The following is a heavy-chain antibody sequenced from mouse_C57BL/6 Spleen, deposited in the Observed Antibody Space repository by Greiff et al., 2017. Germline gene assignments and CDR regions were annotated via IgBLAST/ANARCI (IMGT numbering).Heavy chain of an antibody. CDR2: IRRGGST. D-gene: IGHD2-4*01. V-gene: IGHV2-2*01. Sequence: QVQLQQSGPGLVQPSPRLSITCTASGFSFTSYGVHWVSQSPGKGLEWLGVIRRGGSTDYNAAFIYRLSISTDNSKSQVFFILISLQADDTAIYYCARNDDYLYYAMDYWGQGTSVTVSS. CDR3: ARNDDYLYYAMDY. J-gene: IGHJ4*01. CDR1: GFSFTSYG.